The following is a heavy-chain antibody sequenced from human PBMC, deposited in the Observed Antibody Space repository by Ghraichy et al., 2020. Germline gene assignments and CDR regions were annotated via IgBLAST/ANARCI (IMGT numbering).Heavy chain of an antibody. CDR2: ISGRGEST. V-gene: IGHV3-23*01. J-gene: IGHJ4*02. CDR3: AKSLDYLVY. Sequence: GGSLRLSCAASGFTFSSSAMTWVRQAPGKGLEWVSGISGRGESTYYADSVKGRFIISRDNSKNTLYLQMNSLRVEDTAVYYCAKSLDYLVYWGKGTLVTVSS. CDR1: GFTFSSSA. D-gene: IGHD3-16*01.